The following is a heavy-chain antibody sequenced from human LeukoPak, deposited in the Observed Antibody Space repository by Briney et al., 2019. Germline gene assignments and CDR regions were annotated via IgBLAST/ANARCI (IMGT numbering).Heavy chain of an antibody. J-gene: IGHJ6*02. V-gene: IGHV4-39*01. CDR3: ASYDTAMVTGGYGMDV. D-gene: IGHD5-18*01. CDR2: IYYSGST. Sequence: PSETLSLTCTVSGGSISSYYWGWIRQPPGKGLEWIGSIYYSGSTYYNPSLKSRVIVSVDTSKNQFSLKLSSVTAADTAVYYCASYDTAMVTGGYGMDVWGQGTTVTVSS. CDR1: GGSISSYY.